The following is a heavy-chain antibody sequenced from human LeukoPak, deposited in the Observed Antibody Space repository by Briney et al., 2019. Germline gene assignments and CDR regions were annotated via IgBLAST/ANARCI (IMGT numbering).Heavy chain of an antibody. J-gene: IGHJ6*03. CDR1: GGSISSSSYY. Sequence: SETLSLTCTVSGGSISSSSYYWGWIRQPPGKGLEWIGSIYYSGSTYYNPSLKSRVTISVDTSKNQFSLKLSSVTAADTAVYYCASPIVVVPAAKNYYYYMDVWGKGTTVTVSS. D-gene: IGHD2-2*01. V-gene: IGHV4-39*01. CDR2: IYYSGST. CDR3: ASPIVVVPAAKNYYYYMDV.